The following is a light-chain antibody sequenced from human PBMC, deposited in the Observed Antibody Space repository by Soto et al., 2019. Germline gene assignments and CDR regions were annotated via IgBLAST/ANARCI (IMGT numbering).Light chain of an antibody. CDR1: RRDVGGYNY. V-gene: IGLV2-8*01. J-gene: IGLJ1*01. CDR3: SSYAGSNNVYV. CDR2: EVS. Sequence: QSALAQHPYVSGSPGQAVSIPCTRTRRDVGGYNYVSWYQQHPGKAPKLMIYEVSKRPSGVPDRFPGSKSGNTASLTVSGLQAEDEADYYCSSYAGSNNVYVFGTGTKVTVL.